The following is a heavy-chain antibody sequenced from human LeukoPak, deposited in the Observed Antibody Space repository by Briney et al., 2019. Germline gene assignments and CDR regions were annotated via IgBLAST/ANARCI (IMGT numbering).Heavy chain of an antibody. Sequence: SETLSLTCTVSGGSISSYYWSWIRQPPGKGLEWIGYIYYSGSTNYNPSLKSRVTISVDTSKNQFSLKLSSVTAADTAVYYCARPDYYDSMSLGYWGQGTLVTVSS. V-gene: IGHV4-59*08. J-gene: IGHJ4*02. CDR2: IYYSGST. CDR3: ARPDYYDSMSLGY. D-gene: IGHD3-22*01. CDR1: GGSISSYY.